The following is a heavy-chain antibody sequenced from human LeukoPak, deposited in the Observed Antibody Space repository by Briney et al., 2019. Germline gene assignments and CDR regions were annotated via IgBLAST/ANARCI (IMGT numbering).Heavy chain of an antibody. CDR2: ISGSGGST. D-gene: IGHD6-13*01. J-gene: IGHJ4*02. V-gene: IGHV3-23*01. Sequence: GGSLRLSCAASGFTFSSYAMSWVRQAPGKGLEWVSAISGSGGSTYYADPVKGRFTISRDNSKNTLYLQMNSLRAEDTAVYYCAKRLSSWYRPDYWGQGTLVTVSS. CDR3: AKRLSSWYRPDY. CDR1: GFTFSSYA.